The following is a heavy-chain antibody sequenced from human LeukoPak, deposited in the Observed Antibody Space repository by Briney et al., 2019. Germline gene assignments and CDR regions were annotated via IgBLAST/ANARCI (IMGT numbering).Heavy chain of an antibody. CDR3: AKHHYYYDSSGYYLDAFDI. J-gene: IGHJ3*02. CDR1: GFTFSSYG. CDR2: ISGSGGST. V-gene: IGHV3-23*01. Sequence: GGALRLSCAASGFTFSSYGMSWVRQAPGKGVEWVSAISGSGGSTYYADSVKGGFTISRDNSKNPLYPQMNSLRAEDTAVYYCAKHHYYYDSSGYYLDAFDIWGQGTMVTVSS. D-gene: IGHD3-22*01.